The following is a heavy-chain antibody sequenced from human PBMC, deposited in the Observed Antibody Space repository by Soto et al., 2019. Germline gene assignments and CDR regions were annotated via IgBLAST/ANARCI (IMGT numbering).Heavy chain of an antibody. CDR1: GGTFSSYA. Sequence: QVQLVQSEAEVKKPGSSVKVSCKASGGTFSSYAISWVRQAPGQGLEWMGGIIPIFGTANYAQKFQGRVTITADESTSTAYMELSSLRSEDTAVYYCARGVFYYDSSGYYYPYYFDYWGQGTLVTVSS. D-gene: IGHD3-22*01. V-gene: IGHV1-69*01. CDR2: IIPIFGTA. CDR3: ARGVFYYDSSGYYYPYYFDY. J-gene: IGHJ4*02.